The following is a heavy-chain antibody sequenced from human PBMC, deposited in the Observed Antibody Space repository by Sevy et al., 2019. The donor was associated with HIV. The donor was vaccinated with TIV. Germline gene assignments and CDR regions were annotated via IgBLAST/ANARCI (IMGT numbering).Heavy chain of an antibody. V-gene: IGHV3-9*01. CDR3: AKVRSGYSYGYDY. CDR1: GFTFDDYA. CDR2: ISWNSGSI. D-gene: IGHD5-18*01. Sequence: GGSLRLSCAASGFTFDDYAMHWVRHAPGKGLEWVSGISWNSGSIGYADSVKGRFTISRDNAKNSLYLQMNSLRAEDTALYYCAKVRSGYSYGYDYWGQGTLVTVSS. J-gene: IGHJ4*02.